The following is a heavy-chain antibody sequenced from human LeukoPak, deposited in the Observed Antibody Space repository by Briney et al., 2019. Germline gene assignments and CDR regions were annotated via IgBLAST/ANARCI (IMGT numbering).Heavy chain of an antibody. CDR2: INPSGGST. V-gene: IGHV1-46*03. J-gene: IGHJ5*01. D-gene: IGHD6-19*01. CDR1: GYTFTSYD. Sequence: ASVKVSCKASGYTFTSYDINWVRQATGQGLEWMGIINPSGGSTSYAQKFQGRVTMTRDTSTSTVYMELSSLRSEDTAVYYCAREDSSGWFDYWGQGTLVTVSS. CDR3: AREDSSGWFDY.